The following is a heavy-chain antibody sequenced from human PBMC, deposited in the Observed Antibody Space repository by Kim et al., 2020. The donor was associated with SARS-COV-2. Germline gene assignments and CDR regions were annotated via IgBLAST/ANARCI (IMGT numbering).Heavy chain of an antibody. V-gene: IGHV4-59*12. CDR2: IYNSGST. CDR1: GGSISTYY. Sequence: SETLSLTCTVSGGSISTYYWSWIRQSPGKGLEWIGYIYNSGSTNYNPSLKSRVTISTDTSKNQFSLKLTSVTAADTAVYYCARDREHSYGRGFGNWGQGTLVTVSS. D-gene: IGHD3-10*01. J-gene: IGHJ4*01. CDR3: ARDREHSYGRGFGN.